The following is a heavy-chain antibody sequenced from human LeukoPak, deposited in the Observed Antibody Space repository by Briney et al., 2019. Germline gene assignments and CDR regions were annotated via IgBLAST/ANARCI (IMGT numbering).Heavy chain of an antibody. V-gene: IGHV1-69*13. D-gene: IGHD2-2*01. CDR1: GYTFTSNY. J-gene: IGHJ6*02. CDR2: IIPIFGTA. CDR3: AIRIVVVPAEDYYYYGMDV. Sequence: SVKVSCKASGYTFTSNYIHWVRQAPGQGLEWMGGIIPIFGTANYAQKFQGRVTITADESTSTAYMELSSLRSEDTAVYYCAIRIVVVPAEDYYYYGMDVWGQGTTVTVSS.